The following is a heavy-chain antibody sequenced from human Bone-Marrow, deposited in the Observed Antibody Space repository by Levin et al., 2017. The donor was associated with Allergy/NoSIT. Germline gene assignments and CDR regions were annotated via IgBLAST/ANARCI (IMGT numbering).Heavy chain of an antibody. V-gene: IGHV1-18*01. CDR2: ISAYNGNT. CDR1: GYTFTSYG. CDR3: ARDRVGGSYEVTPIDY. J-gene: IGHJ4*02. Sequence: ASVKVSCKASGYTFTSYGISWVRQAPGQGLEWMGWISAYNGNTNYAQKLQGRVTMTTDTSTSTAYMELRSLRSDDTAVYYCARDRVGGSYEVTPIDYWGQGTLVTVSS. D-gene: IGHD1-26*01.